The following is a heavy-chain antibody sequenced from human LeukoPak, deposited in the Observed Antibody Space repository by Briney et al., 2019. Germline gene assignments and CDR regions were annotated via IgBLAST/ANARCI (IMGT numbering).Heavy chain of an antibody. J-gene: IGHJ6*03. V-gene: IGHV3-33*06. D-gene: IGHD1-14*01. CDR3: AKSPRNSESFYYYMDV. Sequence: PGGPLRLSCPASGFIFGHYGMQWVRQAPGKGLEWVALIWYDGTNQYYADSVKGRFTISRDNSKNTLYLQINSLRPHDTGVYYCAKSPRNSESFYYYMDVWGKGTTVTVSS. CDR2: IWYDGTNQ. CDR1: GFIFGHYG.